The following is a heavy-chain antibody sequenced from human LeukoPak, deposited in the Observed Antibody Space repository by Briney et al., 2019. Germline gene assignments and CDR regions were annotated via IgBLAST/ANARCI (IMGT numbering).Heavy chain of an antibody. Sequence: SETLSLTCTVSGGSMSSTSYYWGWIRQPPGKGLEWIGSIYYSGSTNYNPSLQSRVTISVDTSKNQFSLKLSSVTAADTAVYYCARRSYYVPFDISGQGQWSPSLQ. J-gene: IGHJ3*02. CDR3: ARRSYYVPFDI. CDR1: GGSMSSTSYY. V-gene: IGHV4-39*01. CDR2: IYYSGST. D-gene: IGHD1-26*01.